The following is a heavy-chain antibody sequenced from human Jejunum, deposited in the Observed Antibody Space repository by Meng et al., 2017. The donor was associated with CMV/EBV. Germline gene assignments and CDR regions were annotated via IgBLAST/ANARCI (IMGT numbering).Heavy chain of an antibody. Sequence: PQLQESGAELVKPSGTLSLTCLVSGASITSSGYYWGWIRQPPGRGLEWIGSVYYTGRTYYSASVQSRLTISVDASNNQLSLKLTSLTAADTALYYCARGAEDTTGFYHHYFDYCGQGTLVTVSS. J-gene: IGHJ4*02. CDR1: GASITSSGYY. CDR2: VYYTGRT. V-gene: IGHV4-39*07. CDR3: ARGAEDTTGFYHHYFDY. D-gene: IGHD2/OR15-2a*01.